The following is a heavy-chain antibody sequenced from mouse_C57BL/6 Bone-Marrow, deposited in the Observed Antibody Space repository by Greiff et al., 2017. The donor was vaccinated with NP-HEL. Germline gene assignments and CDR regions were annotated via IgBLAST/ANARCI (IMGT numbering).Heavy chain of an antibody. CDR2: IDPSDSYT. Sequence: QVQLQQPGAELVRPGTSVKLSCKASGYTFTSYWMHWVKQRPGQGLEWIGVIDPSDSYTNYNQKFKGKATLTVDTSSSTAYMQLSSLTSEDSAVHYCARGELGGVWFAYWGQGTLVTVSA. CDR1: GYTFTSYW. D-gene: IGHD4-1*01. V-gene: IGHV1-59*01. J-gene: IGHJ3*01. CDR3: ARGELGGVWFAY.